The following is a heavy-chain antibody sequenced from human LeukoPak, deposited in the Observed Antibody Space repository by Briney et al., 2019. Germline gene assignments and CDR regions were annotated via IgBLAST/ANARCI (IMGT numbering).Heavy chain of an antibody. CDR2: INTNTGNP. Sequence: ASVKVSCKASRYAFTNYAMNWVRQAPGQGLEWMGWINTNTGNPTYAQGFTGRFVFSLDTSVSTAYLHISSLKAEDTAVYYCARDRGDAYSSGWYGWFDPWGRGTLVTVSS. CDR1: RYAFTNYA. V-gene: IGHV7-4-1*02. D-gene: IGHD6-19*01. CDR3: ARDRGDAYSSGWYGWFDP. J-gene: IGHJ5*02.